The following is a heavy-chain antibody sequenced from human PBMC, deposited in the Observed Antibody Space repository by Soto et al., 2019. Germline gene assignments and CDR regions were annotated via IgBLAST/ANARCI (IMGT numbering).Heavy chain of an antibody. CDR3: ARETGLSSSGWSYYFDF. J-gene: IGHJ4*02. CDR2: ISGSGGTI. V-gene: IGHV3-48*02. CDR1: GFTLSSYS. Sequence: EVQLVESGGGMVQPGGSLRVSCAASGFTLSSYSMHWVRQAPGKGLEWVSYISGSGGTIYYADSVKGRFTISRDNAKNSLAVQMNSLRDEDTAVYFCARETGLSSSGWSYYFDFWGQGTRGTVSS. D-gene: IGHD6-19*01.